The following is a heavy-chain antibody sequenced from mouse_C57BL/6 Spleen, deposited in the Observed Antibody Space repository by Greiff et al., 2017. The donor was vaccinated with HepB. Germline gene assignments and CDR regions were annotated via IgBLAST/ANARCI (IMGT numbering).Heavy chain of an antibody. CDR2: IDPSDSYT. CDR3: ARNLDYVRFDR. J-gene: IGHJ2*01. D-gene: IGHD2-13*01. V-gene: IGHV1-69*01. CDR1: GYTFPSYW. Sequence: QVQLQQPGAELGLPGASGKLSCRASGYTFPSYWMHGVKQRPGQGLEWIGEIDPSDSYTNYNQKFKGKSTLTVDKSSSTAYMQLSSLTSEDSAVYCGARNLDYVRFDRWGQGITLTVSP.